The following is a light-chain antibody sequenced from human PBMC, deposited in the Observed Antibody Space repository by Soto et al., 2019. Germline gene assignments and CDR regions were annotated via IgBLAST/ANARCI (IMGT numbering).Light chain of an antibody. V-gene: IGKV3-20*01. CDR3: LQFAISPKT. CDR1: QTVPSRY. Sequence: EIVLTQSPGTLSLSPGERATLSCRASQTVPSRYLAWYQQKAGQAPRLLVFDASTRATGIPDRFSGSGCGTDFTLTISTLEPEDFAVSYCLQFAISPKTFGQGTKVEIK. J-gene: IGKJ1*01. CDR2: DAS.